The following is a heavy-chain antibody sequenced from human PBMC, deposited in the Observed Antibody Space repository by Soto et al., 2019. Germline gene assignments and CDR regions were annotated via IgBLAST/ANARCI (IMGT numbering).Heavy chain of an antibody. CDR2: IIPIFGTA. CDR3: ARTTDLFGIAAAGTQIPYSYSGMDV. J-gene: IGHJ6*02. V-gene: IGHV1-69*01. Sequence: QVQLVQSGAEVKKPGSSVKVSCKASGGTFSSYAISWVRQAPGQGLEWMGGIIPIFGTANYAQKFQGRVTLTADESTSTAYMELSSLRSEDTAVYYCARTTDLFGIAAAGTQIPYSYSGMDVWGQGTTVTASS. D-gene: IGHD6-13*01. CDR1: GGTFSSYA.